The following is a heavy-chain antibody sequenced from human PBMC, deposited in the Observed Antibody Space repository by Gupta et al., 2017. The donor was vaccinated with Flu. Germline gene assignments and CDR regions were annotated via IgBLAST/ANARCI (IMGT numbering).Heavy chain of an antibody. D-gene: IGHD5-24*01. CDR1: GFTLSSYA. V-gene: IGHV3-64D*06. J-gene: IGHJ2*01. CDR2: ISSNGGST. Sequence: EVQLVESGGGLVQPGGSLRLSCSASGFTLSSYAMHWVRQAPGKGLEYVSAISSNGGSTYYADSVKGRFTISRDNSKNTLYLQMSSLRAEDTAVYYCVKSRATDGYNYVKDFDLWGRGTLVTVSS. CDR3: VKSRATDGYNYVKDFDL.